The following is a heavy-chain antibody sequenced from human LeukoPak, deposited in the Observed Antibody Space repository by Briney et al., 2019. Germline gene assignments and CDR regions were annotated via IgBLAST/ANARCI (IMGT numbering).Heavy chain of an antibody. D-gene: IGHD3-22*01. Sequence: ASVKVSCKASAYTFTSYGISWVRQAPGQGLEWMGWISAYNGNTNYAQKLRGRVTMTTDTSTSTAYMELRSLRSDDTAVYYCARDRDYYDSSGYYNRFDPWGQGTLVTVSS. V-gene: IGHV1-18*01. CDR2: ISAYNGNT. CDR3: ARDRDYYDSSGYYNRFDP. CDR1: AYTFTSYG. J-gene: IGHJ5*02.